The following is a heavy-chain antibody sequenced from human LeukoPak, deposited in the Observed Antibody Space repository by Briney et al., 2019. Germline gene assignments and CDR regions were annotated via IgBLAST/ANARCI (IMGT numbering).Heavy chain of an antibody. J-gene: IGHJ5*02. Sequence: GRSLRFSCAASGFTFDDFAMHWVRQAPGKGLEWVSGINWNSDTRAYADSVKGRFTISRDNAKNFVYPQMSSLRTEDTAFYYCAKDVDESVAGNNWFDPRGQGTLVTVSS. CDR1: GFTFDDFA. D-gene: IGHD6-19*01. CDR3: AKDVDESVAGNNWFDP. V-gene: IGHV3-9*01. CDR2: INWNSDTR.